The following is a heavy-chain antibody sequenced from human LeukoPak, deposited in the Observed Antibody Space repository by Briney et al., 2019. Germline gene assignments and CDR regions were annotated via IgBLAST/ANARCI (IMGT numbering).Heavy chain of an antibody. J-gene: IGHJ5*02. V-gene: IGHV4-39*01. CDR1: GGSISSSSYY. CDR2: IYYSGST. Sequence: SETLPLTCTVSGGSISSSSYYWGWIRQPPGQGLEWIGSIYYSGSTYYNPSLKSRVTISVDTSKNQFSLKLSSVSAADTAVYYCARQGKLMVRGVPDWFDPWGQGTLVTVSS. D-gene: IGHD3-10*01. CDR3: ARQGKLMVRGVPDWFDP.